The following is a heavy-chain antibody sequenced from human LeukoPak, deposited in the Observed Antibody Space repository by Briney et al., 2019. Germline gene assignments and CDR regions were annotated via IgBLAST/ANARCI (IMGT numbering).Heavy chain of an antibody. J-gene: IGHJ4*02. V-gene: IGHV3-30-3*01. D-gene: IGHD3-22*01. CDR1: GFIFSRYV. Sequence: GGSLRLSCAASGFIFSRYVMHWVRQAPGKGLEWVALISYDGNNQYHIDSVKGRLTISRDNSKNTLYLQMDSLRAEDTAVYYCAREESGYGSDYWGQGTLVTVSS. CDR2: ISYDGNNQ. CDR3: AREESGYGSDY.